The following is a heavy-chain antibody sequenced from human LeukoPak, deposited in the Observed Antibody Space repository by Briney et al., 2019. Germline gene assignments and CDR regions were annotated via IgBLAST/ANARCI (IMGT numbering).Heavy chain of an antibody. J-gene: IGHJ4*02. CDR3: ARRGYYGWGSVY. Sequence: WVRQAPGKGLEWIGVVYYSGSTYYSSSFKSRVTISVDTSKNQFSLKLSPVTAADTAIYYCARRGYYGWGSVYWGQGTLVTVSS. CDR2: VYYSGST. D-gene: IGHD3-10*01. V-gene: IGHV4-39*01.